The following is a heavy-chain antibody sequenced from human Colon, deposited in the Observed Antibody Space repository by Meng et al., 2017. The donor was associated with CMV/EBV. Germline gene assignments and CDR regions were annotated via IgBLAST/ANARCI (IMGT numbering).Heavy chain of an antibody. CDR3: AKAPGYSSSPGYYYGMDV. CDR2: TSWNSGRI. Sequence: GGSLRLSCAASGFTFDDYAMHWVRQAPGKGLEWVSGTSWNSGRIGYADSVKGQFTISRDNAKNSLYLQMNSLRAEDTALYYCAKAPGYSSSPGYYYGMDVWGQGTTVTVSS. CDR1: GFTFDDYA. J-gene: IGHJ6*02. D-gene: IGHD6-13*01. V-gene: IGHV3-9*01.